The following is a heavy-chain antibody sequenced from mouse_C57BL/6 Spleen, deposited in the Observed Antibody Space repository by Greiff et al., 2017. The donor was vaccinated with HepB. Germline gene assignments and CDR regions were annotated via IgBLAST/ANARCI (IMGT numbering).Heavy chain of an antibody. Sequence: VQLQQSGPELVKPAASVKISCKASGYSFTGYYMNWVKQSPEKSLEWIGEINPSTGGTTYNQKFKAKATLTVDKSSSTAYMQLKSLTSEDSAVYYCASGRAGTWYFDVWGTGTTVTVSS. V-gene: IGHV1-42*01. CDR2: INPSTGGT. CDR3: ASGRAGTWYFDV. CDR1: GYSFTGYY. J-gene: IGHJ1*03. D-gene: IGHD3-3*01.